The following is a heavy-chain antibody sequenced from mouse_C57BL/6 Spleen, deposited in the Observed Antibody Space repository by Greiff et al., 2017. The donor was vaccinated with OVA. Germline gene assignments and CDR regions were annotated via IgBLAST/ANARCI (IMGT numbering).Heavy chain of an antibody. D-gene: IGHD2-4*01. CDR1: GYSITSGYY. J-gene: IGHJ3*01. CDR2: ISYGGSN. V-gene: IGHV3-6*01. CDR3: ARGGVYDYGGAWFAY. Sequence: EVKLMESGPGLVKPSQSLSLTCSVTGYSITSGYYWNWLRPFPGNKLGCVGYISYGGSNNYNHSLKYRCYITLDKSKNQFFLKLNSVTTEDTATYCGARGGVYDYGGAWFAYWGQGTLVTVSA.